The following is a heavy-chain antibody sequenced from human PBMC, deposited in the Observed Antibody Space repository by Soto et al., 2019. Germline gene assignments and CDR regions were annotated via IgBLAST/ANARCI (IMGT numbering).Heavy chain of an antibody. D-gene: IGHD5-18*01. J-gene: IGHJ4*02. CDR3: AGDPGYSLDY. CDR2: TYYRSKWYY. CDR1: GDSVSIKSAA. V-gene: IGHV6-1*01. Sequence: SQTLSLTCAISGDSVSIKSAAWNWIRQSPSRGLEWLGRTYYRSKWYYDYADSVKSRITINSDTSKNQFSLQLNSVTPEDTAVYYCAGDPGYSLDYLGQGTLVTV.